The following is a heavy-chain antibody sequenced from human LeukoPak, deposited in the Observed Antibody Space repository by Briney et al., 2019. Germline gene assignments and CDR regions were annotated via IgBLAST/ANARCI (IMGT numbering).Heavy chain of an antibody. CDR2: IKQDGSEK. D-gene: IGHD6-13*01. CDR3: ARDLMGIAYRGAFYY. Sequence: GGSLRLSCAASGFTFSSYWMSWVRQAPGKGLEWVANIKQDGSEKYYVDSVKGRFTISRDNAKNSLYLQMNSLRAEDTAVYYCARDLMGIAYRGAFYYWGQGTLVTVSS. CDR1: GFTFSSYW. J-gene: IGHJ4*02. V-gene: IGHV3-7*03.